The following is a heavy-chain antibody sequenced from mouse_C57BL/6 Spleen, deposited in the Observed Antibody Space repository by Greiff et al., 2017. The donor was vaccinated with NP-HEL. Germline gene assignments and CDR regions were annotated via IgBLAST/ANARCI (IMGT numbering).Heavy chain of an antibody. V-gene: IGHV1-82*01. CDR1: GYAFSSSW. CDR3: AREDGYYWFAY. D-gene: IGHD2-3*01. Sequence: VQLQESGPELVKPGASVKISCKASGYAFSSSWMNWVKQRPGKGLEWIGRIYPGDGDTNYNGKFKGKATLTADKSSSTAYMQLSSLTSEDSAVYFCAREDGYYWFAYWGQGTLVTVSA. CDR2: IYPGDGDT. J-gene: IGHJ3*01.